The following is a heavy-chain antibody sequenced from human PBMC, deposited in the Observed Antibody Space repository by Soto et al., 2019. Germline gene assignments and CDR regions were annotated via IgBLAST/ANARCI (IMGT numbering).Heavy chain of an antibody. D-gene: IGHD2-15*01. CDR2: ISSSSSYI. V-gene: IGHV3-21*01. CDR3: ARTYSSGGSCYGYYYYYYYGRDV. Sequence: LRLSSAASGFTFSSYSMNWLRQAPGKGLEWVSSISSSSSYIYYADLVKGRFIISRDYAKKSLYLQMNSLRGEDTAVYYCARTYSSGGSCYGYYYYYYYGRDVWGQGTTFTVSS. J-gene: IGHJ6*02. CDR1: GFTFSSYS.